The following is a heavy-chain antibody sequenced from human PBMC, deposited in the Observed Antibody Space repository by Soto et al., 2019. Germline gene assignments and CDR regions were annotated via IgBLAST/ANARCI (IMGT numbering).Heavy chain of an antibody. CDR3: ARGHRGCSSTSCYDYNWFDP. Sequence: GASVKVSCKASGYTFTSYAMHWVRQAPGQRLEWMGWINAGNGNTKYSQKFQGRVTITRDTSASTAYMELSSLRSEDTAVYYCARGHRGCSSTSCYDYNWFDPWGQGTLVTVSS. V-gene: IGHV1-3*01. CDR2: INAGNGNT. J-gene: IGHJ5*02. D-gene: IGHD2-2*01. CDR1: GYTFTSYA.